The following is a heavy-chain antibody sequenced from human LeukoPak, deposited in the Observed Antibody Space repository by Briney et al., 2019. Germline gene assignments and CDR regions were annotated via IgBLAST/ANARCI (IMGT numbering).Heavy chain of an antibody. CDR2: INHSGST. CDR3: AGAPTVTREIDY. Sequence: PSETLSLTCAVYGGSFSGYYWSWIRQPPGKGLEWIGEINHSGSTNYNPSLKSRVTISVDTSKNQFSLKLSSVTAADTAVYYCAGAPTVTREIDYWGQGTLVTVSS. D-gene: IGHD4-17*01. CDR1: GGSFSGYY. V-gene: IGHV4-34*01. J-gene: IGHJ4*02.